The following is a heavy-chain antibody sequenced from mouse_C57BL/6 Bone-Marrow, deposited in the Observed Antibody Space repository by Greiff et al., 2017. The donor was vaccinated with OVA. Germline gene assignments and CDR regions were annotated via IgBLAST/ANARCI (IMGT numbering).Heavy chain of an antibody. CDR2: INPSSGYT. J-gene: IGHJ3*01. CDR1: GYTFTSYT. CDR3: ARSDGRFAY. V-gene: IGHV1-4*01. Sequence: VQLQQSGAELARPGASVKMSCKASGYTFTSYTMHWVKQRPGQGLEWVGYINPSSGYTKYNQKFKDKATLTADKSSSTAYMQLSSLTSEDSAVYYCARSDGRFAYWGQGTLVTVSA.